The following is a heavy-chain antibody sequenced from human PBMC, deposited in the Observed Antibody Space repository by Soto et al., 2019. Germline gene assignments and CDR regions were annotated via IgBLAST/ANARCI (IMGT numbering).Heavy chain of an antibody. CDR3: ARRLISNIGGGRGGGYYYYYYMDV. CDR2: IKQDGSEK. D-gene: IGHD3-16*01. Sequence: EVQLVESGGGLVQPGGSLRLSCAASGFTFSSYWMSWVRQAPGKGLEWVANIKQDGSEKYYVDSVKGRFTISRDNAKNSLDLQMNSLRAGEPGGVYCARRLISNIGGGRGGGYYYYYYMDVWGKGTTVTVSS. J-gene: IGHJ6*03. V-gene: IGHV3-7*01. CDR1: GFTFSSYW.